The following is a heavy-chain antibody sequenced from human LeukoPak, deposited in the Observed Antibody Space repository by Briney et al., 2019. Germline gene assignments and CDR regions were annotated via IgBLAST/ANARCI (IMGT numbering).Heavy chain of an antibody. Sequence: GASVKVSCKASGYTFTDYYVHWVRQAPGQGLEWMGWINPNSGGTNYAQKFQGRVTMTRDTSISTAYMELSRLRSDDTAVYYCARTVGATIVDSWGHGTLVTVSS. D-gene: IGHD1-26*01. J-gene: IGHJ5*01. V-gene: IGHV1-2*02. CDR2: INPNSGGT. CDR3: ARTVGATIVDS. CDR1: GYTFTDYY.